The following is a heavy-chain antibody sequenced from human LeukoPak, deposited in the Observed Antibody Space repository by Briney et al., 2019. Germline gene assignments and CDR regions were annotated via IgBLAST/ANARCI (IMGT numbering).Heavy chain of an antibody. Sequence: TLSLTCTVSGGSISSYYWSWIRQPPGKGLEWIGYIYYSGSTNYNPSLKSRVTISVDTSKNKFSLKLSSVTAADTAVYYCARGQSTKITGTAGSWFDPWGQGTRVTVSS. D-gene: IGHD1-20*01. J-gene: IGHJ5*02. V-gene: IGHV4-59*01. CDR3: ARGQSTKITGTAGSWFDP. CDR2: IYYSGST. CDR1: GGSISSYY.